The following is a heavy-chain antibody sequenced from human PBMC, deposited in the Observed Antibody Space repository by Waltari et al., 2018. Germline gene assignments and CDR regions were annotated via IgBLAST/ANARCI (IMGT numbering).Heavy chain of an antibody. J-gene: IGHJ4*02. D-gene: IGHD6-13*01. Sequence: QVQLVQSGAEVKKPGASVKVSCKASGYTFTSYAMHWVRQAPGQRLEWMGWINAGNGNTKYSQKFQGRVTITRDTAASTAYMELSSLRSEDTAVYYCATAYSSSWLRGMYWGQGTLVTVSS. V-gene: IGHV1-3*01. CDR3: ATAYSSSWLRGMY. CDR1: GYTFTSYA. CDR2: INAGNGNT.